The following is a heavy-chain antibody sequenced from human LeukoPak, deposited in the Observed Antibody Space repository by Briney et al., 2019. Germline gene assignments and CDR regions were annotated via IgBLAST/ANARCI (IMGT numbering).Heavy chain of an antibody. D-gene: IGHD2-2*01. CDR3: AREAIVVVPAAISGGNWFDP. Sequence: SETLSLTCTVSGGSICSGDYYWSWIRQPPGNGLEWIGYIYYSWSTYYNPSLKSRVTISVDTSKNQFSLKLSSVTAADTAVYYCAREAIVVVPAAISGGNWFDPWGQGTLVTVSS. CDR1: GGSICSGDYY. J-gene: IGHJ5*02. CDR2: IYYSWST. V-gene: IGHV4-30-4*08.